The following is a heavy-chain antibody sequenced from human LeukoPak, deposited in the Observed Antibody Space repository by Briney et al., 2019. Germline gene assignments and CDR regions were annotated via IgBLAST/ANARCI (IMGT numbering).Heavy chain of an antibody. CDR3: AKGSLRYGFDY. D-gene: IGHD3-9*01. J-gene: IGHJ4*02. V-gene: IGHV3-23*01. CDR2: ISGSGGST. Sequence: GGSLRLSCAASGFTFCSYGMSSVRQAPGKGLEWVSAISGSGGSTYYADSVKGRFTISRDNSKNTLYLQMNSLRAEDTAVYYGAKGSLRYGFDYWGQGTLVTVSS. CDR1: GFTFCSYG.